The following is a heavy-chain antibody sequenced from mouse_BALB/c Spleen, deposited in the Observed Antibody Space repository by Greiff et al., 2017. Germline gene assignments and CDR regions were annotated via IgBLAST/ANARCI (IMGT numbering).Heavy chain of an antibody. V-gene: IGHV2-2*02. J-gene: IGHJ3*01. Sequence: VKLVESGPGLVQPSQSLSITCTVSGFSLTSYGVHWVRQSPGKGLEWLGVIWSGGSTDYNAAFISRLSISKDNSKSQVFFKMNSLQANDTAIYYCARAYGSSYGFAYWGQGTLVTVSA. CDR3: ARAYGSSYGFAY. CDR1: GFSLTSYG. D-gene: IGHD1-1*01. CDR2: IWSGGST.